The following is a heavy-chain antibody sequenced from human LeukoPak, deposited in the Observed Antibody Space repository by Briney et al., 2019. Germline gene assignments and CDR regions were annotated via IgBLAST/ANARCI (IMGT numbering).Heavy chain of an antibody. D-gene: IGHD3-22*01. V-gene: IGHV4-59*01. J-gene: IGHJ4*02. CDR1: GGSISSYY. CDR2: IYYSGST. Sequence: SETLSLTCTVSGGSISSYYWSWIRQPPGKGLEWIGYIYYSGSTNYNPSLKSRVTISVDTSKNQFSLKLSSVTAADTAVYYCARATWLPVGLYYYDSSGYYYYFDYWGQGTLVTVSS. CDR3: ARATWLPVGLYYYDSSGYYYYFDY.